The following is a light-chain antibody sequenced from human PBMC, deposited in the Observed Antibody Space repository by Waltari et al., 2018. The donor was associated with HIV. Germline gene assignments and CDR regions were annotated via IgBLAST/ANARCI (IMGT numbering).Light chain of an antibody. Sequence: QSVLTPPPPAPGTPEQSATTACPGTTANIGRTTVTCFQQSPGTAPKVLIYGKKQRPSGGPDRFSGSKSGTSASLAISGLQSEDEADYYCASWDDSLNGPVFGGGTKLTVV. CDR2: GKK. J-gene: IGLJ2*01. V-gene: IGLV1-44*01. CDR3: ASWDDSLNGPV. CDR1: TANIGRTT.